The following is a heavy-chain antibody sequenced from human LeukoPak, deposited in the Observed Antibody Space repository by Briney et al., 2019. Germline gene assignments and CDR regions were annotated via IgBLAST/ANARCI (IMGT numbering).Heavy chain of an antibody. D-gene: IGHD5-18*01. J-gene: IGHJ6*03. Sequence: ASVKVSCKASGYTFTNYALHWVRQAPGQRLEWMGWINAGDGNIKYSQDFQGRVTITRDTSASTAYMDLSSLRAEDTAVYYCAKGPTAMVMGYMDVWGKGTTVTISS. CDR2: INAGDGNI. CDR3: AKGPTAMVMGYMDV. CDR1: GYTFTNYA. V-gene: IGHV1-3*03.